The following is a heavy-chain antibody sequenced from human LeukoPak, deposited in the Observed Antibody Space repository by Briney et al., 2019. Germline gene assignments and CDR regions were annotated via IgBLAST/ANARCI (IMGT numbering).Heavy chain of an antibody. CDR2: IYYSGST. CDR1: GGSISSSSYY. V-gene: IGHV4-39*01. Sequence: SETLSLTCTVSGGSISSSSYYRGWIRQPPGKGLEWIGSIYYSGSTYYNPSLKSRVTISVDTSKNQFSLKLRSVTAADTAVYYCARQVHSTPMIVVVVTPPYLPDFDVWGRGTLVTVSS. J-gene: IGHJ2*01. D-gene: IGHD3-22*01. CDR3: ARQVHSTPMIVVVVTPPYLPDFDV.